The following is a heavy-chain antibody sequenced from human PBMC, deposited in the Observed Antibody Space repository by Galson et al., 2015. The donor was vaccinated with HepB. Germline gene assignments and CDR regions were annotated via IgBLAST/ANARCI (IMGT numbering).Heavy chain of an antibody. J-gene: IGHJ4*02. CDR1: GSSFTSYW. CDR3: ARMGMSGEDTAMAPDY. CDR2: IDPSDSYT. Sequence: QSGAEVKKPGESLRISCKGSGSSFTSYWISWVRQMPGKGLEWMGRIDPSDSYTNYSPSFQGHVTISADKSISTAYLQWSSLKASDTAMYYCARMGMSGEDTAMAPDYWGQGTLVTVSS. D-gene: IGHD5-18*01. V-gene: IGHV5-10-1*01.